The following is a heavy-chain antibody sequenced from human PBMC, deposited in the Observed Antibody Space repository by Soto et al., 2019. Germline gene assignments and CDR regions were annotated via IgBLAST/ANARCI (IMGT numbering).Heavy chain of an antibody. CDR1: GFIFSDYD. D-gene: IGHD6-13*01. CDR3: AKEQDRQSSRNWDYDL. J-gene: IGHJ5*02. CDR2: VSFDGSLT. Sequence: QMQLVESGGGVVQPGRSLRLSCAASGFIFSDYDMHWVRQSPGKGLEWVAVVSFDGSLTFYADSVTGRFTISRENSKSTMYLQINSLRIEDTAVYYCAKEQDRQSSRNWDYDLWGQGTLVAVSS. V-gene: IGHV3-30*18.